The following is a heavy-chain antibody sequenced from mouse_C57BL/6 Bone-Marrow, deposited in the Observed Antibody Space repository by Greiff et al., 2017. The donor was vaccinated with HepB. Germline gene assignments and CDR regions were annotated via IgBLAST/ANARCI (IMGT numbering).Heavy chain of an antibody. CDR2: IRSKSNNYAT. D-gene: IGHD2-1*01. CDR1: GFSFNTYA. CDR3: VRHINGNFFDY. V-gene: IGHV10-1*01. Sequence: EVKLMESGGGLVQPKGSLKLSCAASGFSFNTYAMNWVRQAPGKGLEWVARIRSKSNNYATYYADSVKDRFTISRDDSESMLYLQMNNLKTEDTAMYYCVRHINGNFFDYWGQGTTLTVSS. J-gene: IGHJ2*01.